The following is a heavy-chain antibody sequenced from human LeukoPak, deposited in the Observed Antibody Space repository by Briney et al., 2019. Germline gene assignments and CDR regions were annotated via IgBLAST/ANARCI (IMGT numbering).Heavy chain of an antibody. J-gene: IGHJ5*02. CDR1: GFTVSSNY. CDR3: ARHSRRAKFNWFDP. V-gene: IGHV3-66*04. CDR2: IYSGGST. Sequence: GGSLRLSCAASGFTVSSNYMSWVRQAPGKGLEWVSVIYSGGSTYYADSVKGRFTISRDNSKNTLYLQMNSLRAEDTAVYYCARHSRRAKFNWFDPWGQGTLVTVSS.